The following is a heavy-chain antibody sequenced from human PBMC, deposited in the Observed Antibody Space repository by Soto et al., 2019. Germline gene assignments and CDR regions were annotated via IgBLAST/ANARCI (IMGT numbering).Heavy chain of an antibody. Sequence: GGSLRLSCADSGFTFSSYWMSWVRQAPGKGLEWVANIKQDGSEKYYVDSVKGRFTISRDNAKNSLYLQMNSLRADDTAVYYCARVLPGGGYPNDHFDYWGQGTLVTVSS. CDR1: GFTFSSYW. D-gene: IGHD2-15*01. CDR2: IKQDGSEK. V-gene: IGHV3-7*01. CDR3: ARVLPGGGYPNDHFDY. J-gene: IGHJ4*02.